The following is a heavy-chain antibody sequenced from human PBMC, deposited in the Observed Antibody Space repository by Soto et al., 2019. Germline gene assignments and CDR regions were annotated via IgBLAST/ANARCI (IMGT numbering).Heavy chain of an antibody. CDR3: ARRDYYPPRDAFDI. J-gene: IGHJ3*02. Sequence: QLQLQESGPGLVKPSETLSLTCTVSGGSISSSSYYWGWIRQPPGKGLEWIGRIYYSGRTYYNPSLTTRVTISVDTSKNQFSLKLSSVTAADTAVYYCARRDYYPPRDAFDIWGQGTMVTVSS. CDR2: IYYSGRT. D-gene: IGHD3-22*01. V-gene: IGHV4-39*01. CDR1: GGSISSSSYY.